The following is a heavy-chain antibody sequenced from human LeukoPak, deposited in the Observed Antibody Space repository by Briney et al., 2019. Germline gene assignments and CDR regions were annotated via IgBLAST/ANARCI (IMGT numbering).Heavy chain of an antibody. J-gene: IGHJ6*03. CDR1: GFRFGGYS. V-gene: IGHV3-48*04. Sequence: PGGSLRLSCTASGFRFGGYSIHWVRQAPGKGLEWLSYISVSGTKHAGSVMGRVTVSRDDAKNSLYLQMNGLRAEDTAVYYCARIRGLTLPISYMDVWGKGTTVTVSS. CDR3: ARIRGLTLPISYMDV. D-gene: IGHD2-21*01. CDR2: ISVSGT.